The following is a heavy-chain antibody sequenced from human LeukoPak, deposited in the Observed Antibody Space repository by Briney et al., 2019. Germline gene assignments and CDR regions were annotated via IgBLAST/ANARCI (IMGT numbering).Heavy chain of an antibody. Sequence: PGGSLRLSCAASAFTFSDYYMSWIRQAPGKGLEWIGEINHIGSTNYNPSLKSRVTISVETSKNQFSLKLRSVTAADTAVYYCAREIRFLEWLLLGPSNWFDPWGQGTLVTVSS. V-gene: IGHV4-34*01. J-gene: IGHJ5*02. CDR3: AREIRFLEWLLLGPSNWFDP. D-gene: IGHD3-3*01. CDR2: INHIGST. CDR1: AFTFSDYY.